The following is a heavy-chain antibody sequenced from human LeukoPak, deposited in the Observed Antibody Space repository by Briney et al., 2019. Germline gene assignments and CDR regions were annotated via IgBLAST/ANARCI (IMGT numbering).Heavy chain of an antibody. V-gene: IGHV3-30*02. Sequence: PGGALRLSWVASGFTFSKYGVQWGGQAPGKGLGGVGFNRYEGSNQYYADSVRSPFTHSRDSSKTTLSLQMTSLRVDDTAVYYCAKIRGQARCLFDYWGQGALVSVSS. D-gene: IGHD5/OR15-5a*01. CDR3: AKIRGQARCLFDY. CDR1: GFTFSKYG. CDR2: NRYEGSNQ. J-gene: IGHJ4*02.